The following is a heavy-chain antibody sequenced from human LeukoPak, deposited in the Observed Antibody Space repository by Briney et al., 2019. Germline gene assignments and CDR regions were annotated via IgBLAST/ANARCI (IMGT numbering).Heavy chain of an antibody. CDR2: ISYDGSNK. CDR3: ANRYWGSGYDAFDI. Sequence: GRSLRLSCAASGFTFSSYGMHWVRQAPGKGLEWVAVISYDGSNKYYADSVKGRFTISRDNSKNTLYLQMNTLRAEDTAVYYCANRYWGSGYDAFDIWGQGTMVTVSS. CDR1: GFTFSSYG. V-gene: IGHV3-30*18. D-gene: IGHD7-27*01. J-gene: IGHJ3*02.